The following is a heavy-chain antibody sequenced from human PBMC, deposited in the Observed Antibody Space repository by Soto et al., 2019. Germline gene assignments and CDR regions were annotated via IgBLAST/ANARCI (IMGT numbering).Heavy chain of an antibody. V-gene: IGHV3-30-3*01. CDR3: ARDRSWGDAFDI. CDR2: ISYDGSNK. CDR1: GFTFISYA. Sequence: QVQLVESGGGVVQPGRSLRLSCAASGFTFISYAMHWVRQAPGRGLEWVAVISYDGSNKYYADSLKGRFTISRDNSKNTLYLQMNSLRAEDTAVYYCARDRSWGDAFDIWGQGTMVTVSS. D-gene: IGHD3-16*01. J-gene: IGHJ3*02.